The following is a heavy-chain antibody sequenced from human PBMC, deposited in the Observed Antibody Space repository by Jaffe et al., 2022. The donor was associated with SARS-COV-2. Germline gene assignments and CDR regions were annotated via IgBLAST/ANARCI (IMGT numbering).Heavy chain of an antibody. CDR2: ISGSGGST. Sequence: EVQLLESGGGLVQPGGSLRLSCAASGFTFSSYAMSWVRQAPGKGLEWVSAISGSGGSTYYADSVKGRFTISRDNSKNTLYLQMNSLRAEDTAVYYCAKDSFGITIFGVVYDYWGQGTLVTVSS. CDR3: AKDSFGITIFGVVYDY. CDR1: GFTFSSYA. D-gene: IGHD3-3*01. V-gene: IGHV3-23*01. J-gene: IGHJ4*02.